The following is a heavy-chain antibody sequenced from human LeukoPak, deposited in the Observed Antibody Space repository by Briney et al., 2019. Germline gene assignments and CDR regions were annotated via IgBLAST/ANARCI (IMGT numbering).Heavy chain of an antibody. CDR3: AGGVRGVITSY. CDR2: IHTSGST. D-gene: IGHD3-10*01. CDR1: GVSITSYY. J-gene: IGHJ4*02. V-gene: IGHV4-4*07. Sequence: SETLSLTCTVSGVSITSYYWSWIRQPAGKGLEWIGRIHTSGSTNYNPSLKSRVTISVDTSKNQFSLKLSSVTAADTAVYYCAGGVRGVITSYWGQGTLVTVSS.